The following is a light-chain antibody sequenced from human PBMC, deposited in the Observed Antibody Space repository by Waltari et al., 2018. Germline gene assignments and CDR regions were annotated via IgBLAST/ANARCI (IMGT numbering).Light chain of an antibody. J-gene: IGKJ4*01. CDR2: GAS. Sequence: DIVLTQPPGTLSLSPGERATLSCRASQSVSTYYLAWYQHKPGQAPRLVIYGASTRAAGIPDRFSGSGSGTDFTLTISGLEPEDFAVYYCQQYGTSPPLTFGGGTKVEIK. V-gene: IGKV3-20*01. CDR1: QSVSTYY. CDR3: QQYGTSPPLT.